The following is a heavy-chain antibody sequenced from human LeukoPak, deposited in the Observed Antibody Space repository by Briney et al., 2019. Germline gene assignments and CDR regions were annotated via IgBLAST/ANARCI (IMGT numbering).Heavy chain of an antibody. CDR3: TRQRPQTGTFDY. J-gene: IGHJ4*02. CDR1: GFSFSDSP. D-gene: IGHD3-9*01. CDR2: VRDRANSYAT. V-gene: IGHV3-73*01. Sequence: PGGSLRLSCAASGFSFSDSPMHWVRQASGKGLEWVGRVRDRANSYATGYAASVEGRFTISRDDSENTAYLQMNSLIIEDTAVYYCTRQRPQTGTFDYWGQEVLVTVSS.